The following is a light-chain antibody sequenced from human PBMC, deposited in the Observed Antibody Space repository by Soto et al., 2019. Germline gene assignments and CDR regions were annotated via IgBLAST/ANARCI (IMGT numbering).Light chain of an antibody. Sequence: PRALSGSTKKSVTISCTGSSSDVGGSSYVSWYQQHPDKAPKLMIYDVNERPSGVPDRFSGSKSGNTASLTISGLQAEDEDAYYCCSYKGRYTYVFGGGTKVTVL. CDR3: CSYKGRYTYV. V-gene: IGLV2-11*01. J-gene: IGLJ2*01. CDR1: SSDVGGSSY. CDR2: DVN.